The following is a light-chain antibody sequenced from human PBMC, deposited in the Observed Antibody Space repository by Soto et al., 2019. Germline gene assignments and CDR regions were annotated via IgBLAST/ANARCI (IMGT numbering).Light chain of an antibody. CDR2: SDN. Sequence: QSVLTQPPSASGTPGQRVTISCSGGASNIGRNTVNWYQDLPGTAPKLLISSDNKRPSGVPDRFSGSKSGTSASLAISGLQSEDEADYYCAVWGDSLNGPVFGGGTKVTVL. J-gene: IGLJ3*02. CDR3: AVWGDSLNGPV. V-gene: IGLV1-44*01. CDR1: ASNIGRNT.